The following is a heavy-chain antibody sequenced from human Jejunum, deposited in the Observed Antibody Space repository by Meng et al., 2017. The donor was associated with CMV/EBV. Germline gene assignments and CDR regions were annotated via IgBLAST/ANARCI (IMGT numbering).Heavy chain of an antibody. Sequence: CAASGFTFINHWMHWVRQAPGKGLLWVSRIDSDGGRTIYADSVKGRFTISRDNAKNTLYLQMNSLRAEDTALYYCATDDYGGNPAYWGQGTLVTVSS. V-gene: IGHV3-74*01. D-gene: IGHD4-23*01. CDR1: GFTFINHW. CDR2: IDSDGGRT. J-gene: IGHJ4*02. CDR3: ATDDYGGNPAY.